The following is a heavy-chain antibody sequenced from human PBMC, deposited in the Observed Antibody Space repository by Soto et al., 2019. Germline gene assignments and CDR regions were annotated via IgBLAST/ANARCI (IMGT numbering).Heavy chain of an antibody. Sequence: QVQLQESGPRLVKPSQTLSLTCSVSGASIRSGRYYWSWIRQSPGRGLAWIGYIYYTGTTHYNPAVKSRVTILLDNSKDQFSLTLTSVTAADTAIYYCVTVLHDYGTNWVDSWGQGTQVTVSS. D-gene: IGHD3-16*01. CDR3: VTVLHDYGTNWVDS. V-gene: IGHV4-30-4*01. CDR1: GASIRSGRYY. CDR2: IYYTGTT. J-gene: IGHJ5*01.